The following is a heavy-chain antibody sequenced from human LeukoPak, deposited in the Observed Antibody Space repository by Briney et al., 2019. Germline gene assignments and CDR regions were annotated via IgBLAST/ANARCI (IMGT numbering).Heavy chain of an antibody. J-gene: IGHJ4*02. CDR3: ARDSIAARQLSY. CDR1: GYTFTAYY. CDR2: INPSSGGT. V-gene: IGHV1-2*02. D-gene: IGHD6-6*01. Sequence: ASVKVSCKASGYTFTAYYMHWVRQAPGQGLEWMGWINPSSGGTKYAQKFQGRVTMTRDTSIGTVYMELSRLRSDDTAVYYCARDSIAARQLSYWGQGTLVTVSS.